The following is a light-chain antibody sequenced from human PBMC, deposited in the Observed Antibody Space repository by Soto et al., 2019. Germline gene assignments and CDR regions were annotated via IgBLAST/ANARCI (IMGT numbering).Light chain of an antibody. V-gene: IGKV3-20*01. CDR1: QSVSNNY. Sequence: EIVLTQSPGTLSLSPGERATLSCRASQSVSNNYLAWYHQKPGRAPRLVISVASSRATGIPYRFSRSVSGTGFTFTFLRLDPEDSTVYYGLQHGTTPWTFGQGTNVEFQ. CDR2: VAS. CDR3: LQHGTTPWT. J-gene: IGKJ1*01.